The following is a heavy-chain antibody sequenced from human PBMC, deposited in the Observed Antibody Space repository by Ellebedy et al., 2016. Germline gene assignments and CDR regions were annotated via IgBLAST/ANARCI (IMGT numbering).Heavy chain of an antibody. CDR2: TTGNGGVT. J-gene: IGHJ4*02. V-gene: IGHV3-23*01. Sequence: GESLKISXAASGFIFSAYAISWVRQAPGKGLEWVSTTTGNGGVTYYAHSVVGRFSASRDNSKNTVYLHMDSLTAGDTAIYYCSKGPVSGPTGELDSWGQGTLVTVSS. D-gene: IGHD1-7*01. CDR3: SKGPVSGPTGELDS. CDR1: GFIFSAYA.